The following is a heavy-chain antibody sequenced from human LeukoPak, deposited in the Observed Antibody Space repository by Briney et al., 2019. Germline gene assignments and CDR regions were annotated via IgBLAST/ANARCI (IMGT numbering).Heavy chain of an antibody. D-gene: IGHD4-17*01. Sequence: QTGGSLRLSCAASGFTFRTYTMNWVRQAPGKGLEWVSFIRSKAYGGTTEYAASVKGRFAISRDDSKNIAYLQMNSLKTEDTAVYYCTKHDYGDYLSGLWGQGTLVTVSS. J-gene: IGHJ4*02. CDR3: TKHDYGDYLSGL. CDR2: IRSKAYGGTT. V-gene: IGHV3-49*02. CDR1: GFTFRTYT.